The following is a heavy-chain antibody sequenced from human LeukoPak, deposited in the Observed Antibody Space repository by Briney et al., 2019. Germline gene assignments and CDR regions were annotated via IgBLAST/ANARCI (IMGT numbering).Heavy chain of an antibody. D-gene: IGHD3-16*01. J-gene: IGHJ4*02. CDR3: ARADDYDYYFDY. Sequence: SETLSLTCTVSGGSVSSGSSYWSWIRQPPGKGLEWIGYIYYSGSTNYNPSFKSRVTISVDTPKNQFSLKPSSVTAADTAVYFCARADDYDYYFDYWGQGTLVTVSS. V-gene: IGHV4-61*01. CDR2: IYYSGST. CDR1: GGSVSSGSSY.